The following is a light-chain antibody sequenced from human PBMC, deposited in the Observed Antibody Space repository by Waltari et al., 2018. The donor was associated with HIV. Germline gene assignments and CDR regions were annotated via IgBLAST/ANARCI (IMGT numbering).Light chain of an antibody. V-gene: IGLV1-47*01. J-gene: IGLJ2*01. Sequence: QSVLTQPPSASGTPGQRVTISCSGRSSNIGSNYVYWYQQLPGTAPKLLIYRSNQRPSGVPGRFSGSKSGTSASLAMSGLRSEDEADYYCAAWDDSLSGHVVFGGGTKLTVL. CDR3: AAWDDSLSGHVV. CDR2: RSN. CDR1: SSNIGSNY.